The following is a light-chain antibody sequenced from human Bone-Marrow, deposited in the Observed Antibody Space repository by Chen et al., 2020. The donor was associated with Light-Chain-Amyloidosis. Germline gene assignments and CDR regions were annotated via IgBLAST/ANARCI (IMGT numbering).Light chain of an antibody. Sequence: SYVLTQPSSASVAPGHTATIARGGNNIGSTSVHWYQQTPGQAPLLVVYDDSDRPSGIPERLSGSNSGNTATLTISRVEAGDEADYYCQVWDRSSDRPVFGGGTKLTVL. CDR2: DDS. CDR1: NIGSTS. J-gene: IGLJ3*02. V-gene: IGLV3-21*02. CDR3: QVWDRSSDRPV.